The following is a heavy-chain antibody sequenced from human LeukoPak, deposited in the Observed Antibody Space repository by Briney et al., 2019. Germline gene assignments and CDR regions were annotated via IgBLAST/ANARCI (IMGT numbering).Heavy chain of an antibody. J-gene: IGHJ4*02. V-gene: IGHV4-61*01. CDR2: IYYSGST. D-gene: IGHD5-12*01. CDR3: ARGSGYGDTPFDY. Sequence: SQTLSLTXTVSGGSISSGSYYWSWIRQPPGKGLEWIGYIYYSGSTNYNPSLRSRVAISVDTSKNQFSLKLSSVTAADTVVYYCARGSGYGDTPFDYWGQGTLVTVSS. CDR1: GGSISSGSYY.